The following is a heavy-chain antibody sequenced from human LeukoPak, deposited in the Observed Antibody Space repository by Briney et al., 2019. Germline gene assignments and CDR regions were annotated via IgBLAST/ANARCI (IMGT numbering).Heavy chain of an antibody. D-gene: IGHD2-2*01. Sequence: GESLKISCKGSGYSFTSYWIAWVRQMPGKGLEWMGIIYPGDSDTRYSPSFQGQVTISVDKSVSAAHLQWSSLKASDTAVYYCASPPTRECSSISCPLSYWGQGTLVTVSS. CDR3: ASPPTRECSSISCPLSY. V-gene: IGHV5-51*01. CDR1: GYSFTSYW. J-gene: IGHJ4*02. CDR2: IYPGDSDT.